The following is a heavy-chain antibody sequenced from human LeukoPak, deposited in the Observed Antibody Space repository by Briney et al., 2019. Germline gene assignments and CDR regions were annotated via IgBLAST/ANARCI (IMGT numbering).Heavy chain of an antibody. CDR2: ISWDGGNT. Sequence: GGSLRLSCTASGFTFDDFAMHWVRQAPGKGLEWVSFISWDGGNTYYVDSVKGRFTISRDNSKNSLYLQMNSLRPEDTALYYCAKDRRGYSFNFDYWGQGTVVTVSS. CDR1: GFTFDDFA. CDR3: AKDRRGYSFNFDY. J-gene: IGHJ4*02. D-gene: IGHD5-18*01. V-gene: IGHV3-43D*03.